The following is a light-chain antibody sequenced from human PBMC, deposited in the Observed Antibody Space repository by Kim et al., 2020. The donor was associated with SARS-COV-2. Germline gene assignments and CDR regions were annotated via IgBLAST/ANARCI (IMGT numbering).Light chain of an antibody. CDR1: VLAKKY. V-gene: IGLV3-27*01. J-gene: IGLJ7*01. CDR2: KDS. CDR3: YSAADNSRAV. Sequence: SYELTQPSSVSVSPGQTARITCSGDVLAKKYARWFQQKPGQAPVLVIYKDSERPSGIPERFSGSSSGTTVTLTISGAQVEDEADYYCYSAADNSRAVFGGGTQLTVL.